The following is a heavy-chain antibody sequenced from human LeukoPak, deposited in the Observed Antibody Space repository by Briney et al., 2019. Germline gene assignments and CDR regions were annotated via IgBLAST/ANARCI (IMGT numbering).Heavy chain of an antibody. CDR1: GFTFSSYW. V-gene: IGHV3-7*03. Sequence: GGSLRLSCAASGFTFSSYWMSWVRQAPGKGLEWVANIKQDGSEKYYVDSVKGRFTISRDNSKNTLYLQMNSLRAEDTAVYYCARVKSGSPWDFDYWGQGTLVTVSS. D-gene: IGHD1-26*01. CDR3: ARVKSGSPWDFDY. CDR2: IKQDGSEK. J-gene: IGHJ4*02.